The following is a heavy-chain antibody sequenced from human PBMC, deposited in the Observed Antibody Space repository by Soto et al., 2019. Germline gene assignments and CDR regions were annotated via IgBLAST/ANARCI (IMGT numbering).Heavy chain of an antibody. D-gene: IGHD3-22*01. J-gene: IGHJ4*02. Sequence: GGSLRLSCAASGFTFRNYAMNWVRQSPGKGLEWVSGISVSGGSTYYADSVKGRFTISRDNAKSSLFLQMNSLRAEDTAVYYCARPYDSSGYHSAFDYWGQGTLVTVSS. CDR1: GFTFRNYA. CDR3: ARPYDSSGYHSAFDY. CDR2: ISVSGGST. V-gene: IGHV3-23*01.